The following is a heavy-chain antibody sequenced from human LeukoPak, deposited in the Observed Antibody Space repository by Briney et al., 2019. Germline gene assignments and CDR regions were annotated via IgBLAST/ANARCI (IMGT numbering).Heavy chain of an antibody. CDR3: ASTDYDSSGYYSQVQDLYGMDV. D-gene: IGHD3-22*01. Sequence: GASVKVSCKASGYTFTSYGISWVRQAPGQGLEWMGWISAYNGNTNYAQKLQGRVTMTTDTSTSTAYMELRSLRSDDTAVYYCASTDYDSSGYYSQVQDLYGMDVWGQGTTVTVSS. CDR2: ISAYNGNT. J-gene: IGHJ6*02. V-gene: IGHV1-18*01. CDR1: GYTFTSYG.